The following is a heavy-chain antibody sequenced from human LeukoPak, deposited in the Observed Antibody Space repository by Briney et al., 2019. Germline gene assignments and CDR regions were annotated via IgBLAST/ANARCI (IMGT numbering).Heavy chain of an antibody. D-gene: IGHD3-10*01. CDR3: AKDGEGNS. CDR2: IKEDGSEK. CDR1: GFTFNRAW. J-gene: IGHJ4*02. V-gene: IGHV3-7*01. Sequence: GGSLRLSCAASGFTFNRAWMSWVRQTPEKRLEFVANIKEDGSEKYYVDSVKGRFTISRDNTKNSLYLQMDSLRVDDTAIYYCAKDGEGNSWGQGTLVTVSS.